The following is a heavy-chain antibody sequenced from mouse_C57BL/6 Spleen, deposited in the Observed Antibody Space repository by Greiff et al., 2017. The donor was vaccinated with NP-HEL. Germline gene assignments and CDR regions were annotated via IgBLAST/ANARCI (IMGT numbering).Heavy chain of an antibody. D-gene: IGHD2-3*01. V-gene: IGHV1-19*01. CDR3: ARGSIYDGYLAWFAY. CDR1: GYTFTDYY. J-gene: IGHJ3*01. Sequence: VQLQQSGPVLVKPGASVKMSCKASGYTFTDYYMNWVKQSHGKSLEWIGVINPYNGGTSYNQKFKGKATLTVDKSSSTAYMELNSLTSEDSAVYYCARGSIYDGYLAWFAYWGQGTLVTVSA. CDR2: INPYNGGT.